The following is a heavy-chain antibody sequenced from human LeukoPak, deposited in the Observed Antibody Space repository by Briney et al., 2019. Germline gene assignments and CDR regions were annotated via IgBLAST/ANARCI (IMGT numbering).Heavy chain of an antibody. CDR2: AYFSGNT. CDR3: ARLNTAIVYLDF. J-gene: IGHJ4*02. D-gene: IGHD5-18*01. V-gene: IGHV4-39*01. CDR1: GGFITSSGYN. Sequence: PSETLSLTCSISGGFITSSGYNWGWIRQPPGKGLEWIGSAYFSGNTYYNPSLKSRVSISVDTSKNQFSLKLNSVSATDTAAYYCARLNTAIVYLDFWGQGALVTVSS.